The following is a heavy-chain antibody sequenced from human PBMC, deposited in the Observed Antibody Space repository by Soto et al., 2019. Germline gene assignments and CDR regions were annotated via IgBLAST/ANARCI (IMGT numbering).Heavy chain of an antibody. CDR2: IKQDGREK. CDR1: GFSFSSYW. Sequence: PGGSLRLSCAASGFSFSSYWMTWVRQAPGKGLEWVANIKQDGREKYYVASVKGRFTISRDNDKNLLYLQMDSLTPDDTAVYYCAGDGVRNGAYNGWLDPWGQGTLVTVSS. J-gene: IGHJ5*02. V-gene: IGHV3-7*03. CDR3: AGDGVRNGAYNGWLDP. D-gene: IGHD3-16*01.